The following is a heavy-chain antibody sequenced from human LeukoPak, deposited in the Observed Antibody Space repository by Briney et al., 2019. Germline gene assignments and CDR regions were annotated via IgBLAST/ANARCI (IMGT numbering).Heavy chain of an antibody. CDR2: IGSTSSTI. V-gene: IGHV3-48*02. CDR1: GFTFSTYN. J-gene: IGHJ4*02. Sequence: PGGSLRLSCAASGFTFSTYNMNWVRQAPGKGLEWVSYIGSTSSTIHYADSVKGRFTISRDNAKNSLYLQMNSLRDEDTAVYYCARDQISSSLYKEPLDYWGQGTLVTVSS. D-gene: IGHD6-13*01. CDR3: ARDQISSSLYKEPLDY.